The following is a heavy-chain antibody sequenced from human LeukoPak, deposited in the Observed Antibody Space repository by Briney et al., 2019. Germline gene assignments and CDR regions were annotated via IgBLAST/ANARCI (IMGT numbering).Heavy chain of an antibody. V-gene: IGHV4-34*01. CDR3: ARGLDPY. J-gene: IGHJ4*02. CDR1: RDSFSGSY. CDR2: INHSGST. Sequence: SETLSLTCAVYRDSFSGSYWSCIRQPPGRGLEWIGEINHSGSTNYNPSLKSRVTISVDTSKSQFSLKLNSVTAADTAMYYCARGLDPYWGQGTLVTVSS.